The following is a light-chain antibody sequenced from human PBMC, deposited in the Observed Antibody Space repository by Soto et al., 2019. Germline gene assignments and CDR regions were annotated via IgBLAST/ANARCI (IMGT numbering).Light chain of an antibody. Sequence: SYELTQPPSVSVAPGKTARITCGGNNIGSKSVHWYQQKPGQAPALVIYYDSDRPSGIPERFSGSNSGNTATLTISRVEAGDEADYYCQVWDSSSDHRVFGGGTKVTVL. CDR3: QVWDSSSDHRV. CDR2: YDS. V-gene: IGLV3-21*04. J-gene: IGLJ3*02. CDR1: NIGSKS.